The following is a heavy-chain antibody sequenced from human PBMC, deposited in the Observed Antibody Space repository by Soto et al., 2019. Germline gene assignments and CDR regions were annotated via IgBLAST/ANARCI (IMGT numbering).Heavy chain of an antibody. CDR1: GGSISSDDYY. D-gene: IGHD3-10*01. Sequence: QVQLQESGPGLLKPSQTLSLTCTVSGGSISSDDYYWSWIRQPPGKGLEWTGYIFHRGYTYANPCLKRRITTSLDTSKSQFSLKVHSGTAAQAAMYYGARASKDSGRYQGCNYWYFDLWGRGTLVAVSS. CDR3: ARASKDSGRYQGCNYWYFDL. CDR2: IFHRGYT. J-gene: IGHJ2*01. V-gene: IGHV4-30-4*01.